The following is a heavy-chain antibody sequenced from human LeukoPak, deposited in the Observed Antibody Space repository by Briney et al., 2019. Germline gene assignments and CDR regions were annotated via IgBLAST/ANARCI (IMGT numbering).Heavy chain of an antibody. CDR1: GFTFSSYA. CDR3: AKYEVRRYYFDY. J-gene: IGHJ4*02. D-gene: IGHD1-14*01. V-gene: IGHV3-23*01. CDR2: DSGSGGST. Sequence: PGGSLRLSCAASGFTFSSYAMSWVRQAPGKGLEWVSADSGSGGSTYYADSVKGRFTISRDNSKNTLYLQMNSLRAEDTAVYYCAKYEVRRYYFDYWGQGTLVAVSS.